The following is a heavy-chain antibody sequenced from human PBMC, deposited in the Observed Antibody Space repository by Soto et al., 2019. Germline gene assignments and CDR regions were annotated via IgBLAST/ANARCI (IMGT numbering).Heavy chain of an antibody. Sequence: GGSLRLSCAASGFTFDDYGMSWVRQAPGKGLEWVSGINWNGGSTGYADSVKGRFTISRDNAKNSLYLQMNSLRAEDTALYHCARHSRYCSGGSCYSAGYFDYWGQGTLVTVSS. CDR2: INWNGGST. V-gene: IGHV3-20*01. CDR3: ARHSRYCSGGSCYSAGYFDY. D-gene: IGHD2-15*01. J-gene: IGHJ4*02. CDR1: GFTFDDYG.